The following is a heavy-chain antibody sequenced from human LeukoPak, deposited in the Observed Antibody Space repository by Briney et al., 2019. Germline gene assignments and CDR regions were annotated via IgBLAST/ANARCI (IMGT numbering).Heavy chain of an antibody. CDR1: GFTFSSYW. Sequence: GGSLRLSCAASGFTFSSYWMSWVRQAPGKGLEWVANIKQDGSEKYYVDSVKGRFTISRDNAKNSLYLQMNSLRAEDTAVYYCAGPVGATRGGLEDDAFDIWGQGTMVTVSS. V-gene: IGHV3-7*01. D-gene: IGHD1-26*01. J-gene: IGHJ3*02. CDR2: IKQDGSEK. CDR3: AGPVGATRGGLEDDAFDI.